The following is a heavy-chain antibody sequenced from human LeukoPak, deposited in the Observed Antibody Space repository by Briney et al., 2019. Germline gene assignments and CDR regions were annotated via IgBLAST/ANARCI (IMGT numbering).Heavy chain of an antibody. CDR3: ARESVAGNAFDI. J-gene: IGHJ3*02. V-gene: IGHV3-11*01. D-gene: IGHD6-19*01. CDR1: GFTFSDYY. Sequence: GSLRLSCAASGFTFSDYYMSWIRQAPGKGLEWVSYISSSGSTIYYADSVKGRFTISRDNAKNSLYLQMNSLRAGDTAVYYCARESVAGNAFDIWGQGTMVTVSS. CDR2: ISSSGSTI.